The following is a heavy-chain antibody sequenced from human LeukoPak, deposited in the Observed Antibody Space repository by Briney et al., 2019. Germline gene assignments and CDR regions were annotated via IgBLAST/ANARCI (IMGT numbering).Heavy chain of an antibody. Sequence: ASVKVSCKASGYTFTGYHIHWVRQAPGQGLEWMGRINPYSGDTNFAQKFQERVTITRDMSTSTAYMELSSLRSEDTAVYYCAASRIVGAVGRYYYYYMDVWGKGTTVTVSS. D-gene: IGHD1-26*01. CDR1: GYTFTGYH. CDR2: INPYSGDT. CDR3: AASRIVGAVGRYYYYYMDV. V-gene: IGHV1-2*06. J-gene: IGHJ6*03.